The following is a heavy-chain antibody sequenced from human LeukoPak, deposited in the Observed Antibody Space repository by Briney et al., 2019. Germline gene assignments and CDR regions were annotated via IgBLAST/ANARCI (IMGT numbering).Heavy chain of an antibody. V-gene: IGHV1-69*13. CDR3: ACQIEVGATHRGFYYYMDV. D-gene: IGHD1-26*01. CDR2: IIPIFGTA. CDR1: GGTFSSYA. Sequence: ASVKVSCKASGGTFSSYASSWVRQAPGQGLDWMGGIIPIFGTANYAQKFQGRVTITADESTSTAYMELSSLRSEDTAVYYCACQIEVGATHRGFYYYMDVWGKGITVTVSS. J-gene: IGHJ6*03.